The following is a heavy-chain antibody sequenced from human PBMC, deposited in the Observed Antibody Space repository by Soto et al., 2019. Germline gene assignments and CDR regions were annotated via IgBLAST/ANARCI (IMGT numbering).Heavy chain of an antibody. V-gene: IGHV3-9*01. CDR3: AKDSGLPYSYYYGMDV. J-gene: IGHJ6*02. CDR1: GFTFDDYA. CDR2: ISWNGVSI. D-gene: IGHD3-9*01. Sequence: GGSLRLSCVASGFTFDDYAMHWVRQAPGKGLEWVSGISWNGVSIGYADSVKGRFTISRDNAKNSLYLQMTSLRVEDTSLYYCAKDSGLPYSYYYGMDVWGQGTTVTVSS.